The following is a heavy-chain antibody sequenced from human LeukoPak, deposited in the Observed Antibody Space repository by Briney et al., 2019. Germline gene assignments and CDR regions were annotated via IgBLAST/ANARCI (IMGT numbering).Heavy chain of an antibody. CDR3: AKAGYSYGGNDAFDI. CDR2: ISSNGGST. D-gene: IGHD5-18*01. Sequence: GGSLRLSCAASGFTFRSYAMHWVRQAPGKGLEYVSAISSNGGSTYYANSVKGRFTISRDNAKNSLYLQMNSLRAEDTALYYCAKAGYSYGGNDAFDIWGQGTMVTVSS. CDR1: GFTFRSYA. J-gene: IGHJ3*02. V-gene: IGHV3-64*01.